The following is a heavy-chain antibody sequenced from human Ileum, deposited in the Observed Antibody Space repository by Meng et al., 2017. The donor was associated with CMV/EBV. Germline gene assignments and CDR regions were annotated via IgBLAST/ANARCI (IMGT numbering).Heavy chain of an antibody. CDR3: AKDQVLVVVPAASDYYYYGMDV. V-gene: IGHV3-30*02. J-gene: IGHJ6*02. D-gene: IGHD2-2*01. Sequence: GESLKISCAASGFSFSNFAMHWVRRAPGKGLEWVAFIRYDGSNKYYADSVKGRFTISRDNSKNTLYLQMNSLRAEDTAVYYCAKDQVLVVVPAASDYYYYGMDVWGQGTTVTVSS. CDR2: IRYDGSNK. CDR1: GFSFSNFA.